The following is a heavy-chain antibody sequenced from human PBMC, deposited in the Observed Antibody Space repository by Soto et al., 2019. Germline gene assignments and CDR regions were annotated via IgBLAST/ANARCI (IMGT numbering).Heavy chain of an antibody. J-gene: IGHJ4*02. V-gene: IGHV1-18*01. CDR3: ARAPVAGTYFDY. CDR2: INAYNGNT. D-gene: IGHD6-19*01. CDR1: GYTFTTYG. Sequence: QVQLVQSGAEVKKPGASVKVSCKASGYTFTTYGISWVRQAPGQGLEWMGWINAYNGNTNYAQNLQGRVTMTTDTSTTTTYMELRSLRSDDTAVYYCARAPVAGTYFDYWGQGTLVTVSS.